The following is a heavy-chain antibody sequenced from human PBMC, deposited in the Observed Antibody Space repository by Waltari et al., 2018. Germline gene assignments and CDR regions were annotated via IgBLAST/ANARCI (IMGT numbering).Heavy chain of an antibody. J-gene: IGHJ4*02. CDR1: GGTLRRYT. D-gene: IGHD1-1*01. CDR3: ARSGEMKGTVDY. CDR2: IIPFLGIS. Sequence: QVQLVQSGAEVKKPGSSVKVSCKASGGTLRRYTVTWVRQAPGQGLEWMGSIIPFLGISKYAQSLQARLTITVDQSTNTGYMELKSLRPEDTGVYYCARSGEMKGTVDYWGQGTLVTVSS. V-gene: IGHV1-69*02.